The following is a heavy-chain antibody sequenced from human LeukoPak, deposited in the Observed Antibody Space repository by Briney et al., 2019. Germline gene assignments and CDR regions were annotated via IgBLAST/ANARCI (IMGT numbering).Heavy chain of an antibody. CDR1: GFTFSSYA. Sequence: PGGSLRLSCAASGFTFSSYAMSWVRQAPGKGLEWVSAISGSGGGTYYADSVKGRFTISRDNSKNTLYLQMNSLRAEDTAVYYCAKPARGYYYYGMDVWGQGTTVTVSS. CDR2: ISGSGGGT. CDR3: AKPARGYYYYGMDV. D-gene: IGHD3-10*01. V-gene: IGHV3-23*01. J-gene: IGHJ6*02.